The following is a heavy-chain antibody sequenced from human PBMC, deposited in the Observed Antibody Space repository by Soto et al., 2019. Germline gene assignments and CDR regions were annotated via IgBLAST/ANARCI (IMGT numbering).Heavy chain of an antibody. J-gene: IGHJ4*02. CDR3: ARDGGSQKGRPYYFDY. CDR2: ISSSSSTI. CDR1: GFTFRSYS. V-gene: IGHV3-48*01. Sequence: EVQLVESGGGLVQPGGSLRLSCAASGFTFRSYSMNWVRQAPGKGLDWVSYISSSSSTIYYADSVKGRFTISRDNAKNALYLQMSSMRAEDTAVYYCARDGGSQKGRPYYFDYWGQGTLVTVSS.